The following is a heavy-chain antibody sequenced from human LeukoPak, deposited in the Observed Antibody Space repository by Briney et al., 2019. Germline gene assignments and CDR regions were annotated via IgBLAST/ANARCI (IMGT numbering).Heavy chain of an antibody. CDR1: GYTFTVYS. CDR2: INPNSGDT. V-gene: IGHV1-2*02. J-gene: IGHJ4*02. CDR3: ARDYDILTGYFSPPDY. D-gene: IGHD3-9*01. Sequence: ASVKVSCKASGYTFTVYSMHRVRQAPGQGLEWMGWINPNSGDTKYSQNFQGRVTMSWDTSISTAYMELNRLTSDDTAVYYCARDYDILTGYFSPPDYWGQGTLVTVSS.